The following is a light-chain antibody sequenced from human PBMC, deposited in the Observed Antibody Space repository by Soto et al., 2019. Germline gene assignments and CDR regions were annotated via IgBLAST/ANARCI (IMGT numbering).Light chain of an antibody. V-gene: IGLV1-40*01. CDR1: SSNIGAGYD. J-gene: IGLJ2*01. Sequence: QSVLTQPPSVSGAPGQRVTISCTGSSSNIGAGYDVHWYQQLPGTAPKRLNYGNSNRPSGVPDRFSGSKSGTSASLAITGLQAEDEADYYCQSYDSRLSVIFGGGTKLTVL. CDR2: GNS. CDR3: QSYDSRLSVI.